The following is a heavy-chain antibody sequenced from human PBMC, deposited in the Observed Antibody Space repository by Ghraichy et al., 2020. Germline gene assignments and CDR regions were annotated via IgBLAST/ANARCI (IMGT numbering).Heavy chain of an antibody. CDR3: ARDKDYGDYDAFDI. CDR1: GGSISSGGYY. D-gene: IGHD4-17*01. Sequence: SETLSLTCTVSGGSISSGGYYWSWIRQHPGKGLEWIGYIYYSGSTYYNPSLKSRVTISVDTSKNQFSLKLSSVTAADTAVYYCARDKDYGDYDAFDIWGQGTMVTVSS. CDR2: IYYSGST. V-gene: IGHV4-31*03. J-gene: IGHJ3*02.